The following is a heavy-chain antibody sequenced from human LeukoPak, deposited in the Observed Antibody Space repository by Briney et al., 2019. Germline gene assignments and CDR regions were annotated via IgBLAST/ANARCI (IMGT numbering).Heavy chain of an antibody. V-gene: IGHV4-59*12. J-gene: IGHJ4*02. D-gene: IGHD3-22*01. CDR3: ARSNYYYDSSGYYSGYGEFDY. CDR2: IYHSGST. CDR1: GGSTSSYY. Sequence: SETLSLTCTVSGGSTSSYYWSWIRQPPGKGLEWIGSIYHSGSTYYNPSLKSRVTISVDTSKNQFSLKLSSVTAADTAVYYCARSNYYYDSSGYYSGYGEFDYWGQGTLVTVSS.